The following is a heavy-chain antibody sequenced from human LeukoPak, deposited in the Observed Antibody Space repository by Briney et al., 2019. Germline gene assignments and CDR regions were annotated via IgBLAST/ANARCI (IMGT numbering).Heavy chain of an antibody. CDR2: ISGSGGST. CDR3: ARDSAFSSYSH. J-gene: IGHJ1*01. Sequence: GGSLRLSCAASGFTFSSYAMSWVRQAPGKGLEWVSAISGSGGSTYYADSVKGRFTISRDDSQNMVFLQMDSLRAEDTARYYCARDSAFSSYSHWGQGALVTVSS. D-gene: IGHD2-15*01. CDR1: GFTFSSYA. V-gene: IGHV3-23*01.